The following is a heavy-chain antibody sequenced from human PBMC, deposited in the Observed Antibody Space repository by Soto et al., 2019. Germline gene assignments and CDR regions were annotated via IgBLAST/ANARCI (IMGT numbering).Heavy chain of an antibody. Sequence: SETLSLTCTVSGGSISSYYWSWIRQPPGKGLEWIGYIYYSGSTNYNPSIKSRVTISVDTSKNQFSLKLSFVTAADTAVYYCARDTELESGYFQHWGQGTLVTVSS. V-gene: IGHV4-59*01. CDR1: GGSISSYY. CDR2: IYYSGST. CDR3: ARDTELESGYFQH. D-gene: IGHD1-1*01. J-gene: IGHJ1*01.